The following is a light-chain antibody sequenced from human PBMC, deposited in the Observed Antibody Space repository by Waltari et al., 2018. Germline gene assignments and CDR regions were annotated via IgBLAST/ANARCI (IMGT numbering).Light chain of an antibody. Sequence: SYVLTQPPSVSVAPGQTATITCGGNDIATKSVNWYQQKPGQAPVLVVYRNSDRPSGIPERFSGSNSGNAATLTISRVDARDEADYYCQVWDSGADYVFGTGTMVTVL. CDR2: RNS. CDR3: QVWDSGADYV. J-gene: IGLJ1*01. V-gene: IGLV3-21*02. CDR1: DIATKS.